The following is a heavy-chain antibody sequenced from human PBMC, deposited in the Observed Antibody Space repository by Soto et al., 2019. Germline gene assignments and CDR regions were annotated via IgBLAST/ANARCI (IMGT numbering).Heavy chain of an antibody. CDR3: AGSKRPVYTMNYYYYYGMDV. D-gene: IGHD2-2*02. Sequence: QVQLVQSGAEVKKPGSSVKVSCKASGGTYSSYAISWVRQAPGQGLEWMGGIIPIFGTANYAQKFQGRVTITADESTSTAYMELSSLRSEDTAVYYCAGSKRPVYTMNYYYYYGMDVWGQGTTVTVSS. J-gene: IGHJ6*02. V-gene: IGHV1-69*01. CDR2: IIPIFGTA. CDR1: GGTYSSYA.